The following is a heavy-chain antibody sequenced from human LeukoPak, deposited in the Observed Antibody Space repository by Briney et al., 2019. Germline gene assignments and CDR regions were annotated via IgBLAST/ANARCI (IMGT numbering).Heavy chain of an antibody. J-gene: IGHJ4*02. CDR2: INPSGGST. CDR1: GYAFPTYY. D-gene: IGHD5-18*01. CDR3: ARARGYSYGYAY. V-gene: IGHV1-46*01. Sequence: ASVEVSCHASGYAFPTYYMHWVRPATGQGLEWMGIINPSGGSTSYAQKFQGRVTMTRDPSTSTVYMELSSLSSEDTAVYYCARARGYSYGYAYWGQGTLVTVSS.